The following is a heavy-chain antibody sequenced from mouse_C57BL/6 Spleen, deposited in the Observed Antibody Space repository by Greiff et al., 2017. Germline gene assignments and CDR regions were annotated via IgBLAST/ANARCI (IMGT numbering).Heavy chain of an antibody. CDR3: TRDRSGRGYLDY. D-gene: IGHD1-3*01. V-gene: IGHV5-9-1*02. CDR2: ISSGGDYI. J-gene: IGHJ2*01. Sequence: EVQLVESGEGLVKPGGSLKLSCAASGFTFSSYAMSWVRQTPEKRLEWVAYISSGGDYIYYADTVKGRFTISRDNARNTLYLQMSSLKSEDTAMYYCTRDRSGRGYLDYWGQGTTLTVSS. CDR1: GFTFSSYA.